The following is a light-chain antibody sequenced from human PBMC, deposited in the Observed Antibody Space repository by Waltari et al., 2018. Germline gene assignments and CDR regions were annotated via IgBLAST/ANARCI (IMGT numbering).Light chain of an antibody. CDR2: DVY. Sequence: QSALTQPASVSGSPGQPITISCTGTSSDVGGYDFVSWYQQYPGKAPKLVIYDVYYRPSGVSDRFSASKSGNTASLTISGLQTEDEADYYCSSYTSISTSVVFGGGTKLTVL. V-gene: IGLV2-14*03. J-gene: IGLJ2*01. CDR3: SSYTSISTSVV. CDR1: SSDVGGYDF.